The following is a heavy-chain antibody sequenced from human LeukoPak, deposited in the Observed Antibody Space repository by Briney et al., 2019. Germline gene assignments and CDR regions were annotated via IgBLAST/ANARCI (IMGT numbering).Heavy chain of an antibody. V-gene: IGHV3-7*01. CDR1: GFTFSSYW. D-gene: IGHD3-22*01. J-gene: IGHJ5*02. Sequence: GGSLRLSCAASGFTFSSYWMSWVRQAPGKGLEWVANIKQDGSEKYYVDSVKGRFTISRDNAKNSLYLQMNSLRAEDTAVYYCARDPMSYYYDSSGYDPWGQGTLVTVSS. CDR3: ARDPMSYYYDSSGYDP. CDR2: IKQDGSEK.